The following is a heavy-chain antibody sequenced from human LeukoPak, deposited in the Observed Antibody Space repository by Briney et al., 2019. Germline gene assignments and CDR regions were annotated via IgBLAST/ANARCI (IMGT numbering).Heavy chain of an antibody. D-gene: IGHD6-13*01. CDR1: GGSISSGGYY. CDR2: IYHSGST. J-gene: IGHJ4*02. Sequence: PSQTLSLTCTVSGGSISSGGYYWSWIRQPPGKGLEWIGYIYHSGSTYYNPSLKSRVTISVDRSKNQFSLKLSSVTAADTAVYYCARDGIAAAGTGIDYWGQGTLVTVSS. V-gene: IGHV4-30-2*01. CDR3: ARDGIAAAGTGIDY.